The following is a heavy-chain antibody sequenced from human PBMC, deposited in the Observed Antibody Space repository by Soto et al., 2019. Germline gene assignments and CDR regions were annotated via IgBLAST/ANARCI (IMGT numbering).Heavy chain of an antibody. J-gene: IGHJ1*01. Sequence: QVQLVQSGAEVKKPGASVKVSCKASGYTFTSYGISWVRQAPGQGLEWMGWISAYNGNTNYAQKLQGRVTMTTDTSTSTAYMELRSLRSDDTAVYYCARGATADDYVWWSYWNFQHWGQGTLVTVSS. D-gene: IGHD3-16*01. CDR3: ARGATADDYVWWSYWNFQH. CDR1: GYTFTSYG. V-gene: IGHV1-18*01. CDR2: ISAYNGNT.